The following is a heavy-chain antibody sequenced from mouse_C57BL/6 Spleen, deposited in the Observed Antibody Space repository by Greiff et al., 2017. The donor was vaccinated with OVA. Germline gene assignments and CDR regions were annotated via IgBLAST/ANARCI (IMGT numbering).Heavy chain of an antibody. V-gene: IGHV7-3*01. CDR3: ARYTSYFDY. CDR2: IRNKAHGYTT. CDR1: GVTFTDYY. J-gene: IGHJ2*01. Sequence: CKASGVTFTDYYMSWVRQPPGTALEWLGFIRNKAHGYTTEYSASVKGRFTISRDNSQSILYLQMNALRAEDSATYYCARYTSYFDYWGQGTTLTVSS.